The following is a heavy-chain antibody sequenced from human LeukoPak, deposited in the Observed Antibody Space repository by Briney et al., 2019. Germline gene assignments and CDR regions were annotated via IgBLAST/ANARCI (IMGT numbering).Heavy chain of an antibody. V-gene: IGHV3-23*01. Sequence: AGGSLRLSCAASGFTFSSYAMSWVRQAPGKGLEWVSAISGSGGSTYYADSEKGRFTISRDNSKNTLYLQMNSLRAEDTAVYYCAKDLDGSGSYYTYFDYWGQGTLVTVSS. J-gene: IGHJ4*02. D-gene: IGHD3-10*01. CDR3: AKDLDGSGSYYTYFDY. CDR1: GFTFSSYA. CDR2: ISGSGGST.